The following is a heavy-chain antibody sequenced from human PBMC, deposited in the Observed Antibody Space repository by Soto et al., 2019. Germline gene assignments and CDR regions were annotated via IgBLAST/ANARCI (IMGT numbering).Heavy chain of an antibody. V-gene: IGHV4-31*03. CDR2: IYYSGST. J-gene: IGHJ2*01. CDR3: ARVHSCGDVPWYFDL. CDR1: GGSISSGGYY. Sequence: QVQLQESGPGLVKPSQTLSLTCTVSGGSISSGGYYWSWIRQHPGKGLEWIGYIYYSGSTYYNPSLKSRVTISVDTSKNQCSLKLSYVTAADTAVYYCARVHSCGDVPWYFDLWGLGTLVTVSS. D-gene: IGHD3-22*01.